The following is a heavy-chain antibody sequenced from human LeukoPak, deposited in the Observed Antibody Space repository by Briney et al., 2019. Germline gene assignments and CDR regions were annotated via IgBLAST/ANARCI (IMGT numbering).Heavy chain of an antibody. Sequence: SETLSLTCTVSGGSISSSSYYWGWIRQPPGKGLEWIGSISYSGSTSYNPSLKSRVTISVDMSKSQFSLKLTSVTAADTAVYYCAGDADTINWFFFWGQGTLVTVSS. D-gene: IGHD2-2*01. J-gene: IGHJ5*01. CDR2: ISYSGST. V-gene: IGHV4-39*07. CDR3: AGDADTINWFFF. CDR1: GGSISSSSYY.